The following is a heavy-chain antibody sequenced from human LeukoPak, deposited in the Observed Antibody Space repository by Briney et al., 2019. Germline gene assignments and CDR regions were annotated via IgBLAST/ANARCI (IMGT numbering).Heavy chain of an antibody. CDR2: IIPILGIA. Sequence: PGASVKVSCKASGGTFSSYAISWVRQAPGQGLEWMGRIIPILGIANYAQKFQGRVTITADKSTSTAYMELSSLRSEDTAVYYCARGASIAVATYYFDYWGQGTLVTVSS. V-gene: IGHV1-69*04. CDR1: GGTFSSYA. CDR3: ARGASIAVATYYFDY. J-gene: IGHJ4*02. D-gene: IGHD6-19*01.